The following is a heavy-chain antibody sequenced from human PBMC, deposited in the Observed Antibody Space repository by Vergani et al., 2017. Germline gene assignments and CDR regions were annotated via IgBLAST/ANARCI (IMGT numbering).Heavy chain of an antibody. V-gene: IGHV4-4*07. D-gene: IGHD1-1*01. J-gene: IGHJ3*02. Sequence: QVQLQESGPGLVKPSETLSLTCSVSGGSLTNYYWSWIRPPAGKGLEWIGRIYSSWNTNYNPSLQSRLTMSIDTSNNQFSLKLRSVTAPDTPVYYCTRGFFWNAPRAAATALDIWGQGTMVTVSS. CDR3: TRGFFWNAPRAAATALDI. CDR2: IYSSWNT. CDR1: GGSLTNYY.